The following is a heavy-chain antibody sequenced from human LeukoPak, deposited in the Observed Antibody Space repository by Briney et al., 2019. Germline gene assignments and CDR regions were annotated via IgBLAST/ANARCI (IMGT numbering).Heavy chain of an antibody. V-gene: IGHV3-21*01. Sequence: GGSLRLSCAASGFTFSSYSMNWVRQAPGKGLEWVSSISSSSSYIYYADSVKGRFTISRDNAKNSLYLQMNSLRAEDTAVYYCARDLPPIAAAGLGVRWGYGMDVWGQGTTVTVSS. CDR1: GFTFSSYS. J-gene: IGHJ6*02. CDR2: ISSSSSYI. CDR3: ARDLPPIAAAGLGVRWGYGMDV. D-gene: IGHD6-13*01.